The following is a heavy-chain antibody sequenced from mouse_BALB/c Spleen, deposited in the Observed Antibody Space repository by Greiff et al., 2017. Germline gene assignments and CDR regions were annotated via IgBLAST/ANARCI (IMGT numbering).Heavy chain of an antibody. CDR2: ISDGGSYT. V-gene: IGHV5-4*02. CDR1: GFTFSDYY. J-gene: IGHJ2*01. Sequence: EVQRVESGGGLVKPGGSLKLSCAASGFTFSDYYMYWVRQTPEKRLEWVATISDGGSYTYYPDSVKGRFTISRDNAKNNLYLQMSSLKSEDTAMYYCARGGYYYFDYWGQGTTLTVSS. D-gene: IGHD2-3*01. CDR3: ARGGYYYFDY.